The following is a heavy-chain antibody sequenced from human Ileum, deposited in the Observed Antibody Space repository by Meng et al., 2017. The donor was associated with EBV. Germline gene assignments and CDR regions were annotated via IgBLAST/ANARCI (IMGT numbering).Heavy chain of an antibody. J-gene: IGHJ5*02. CDR3: ATSRIAKFDR. CDR2: TYRRSRWYY. V-gene: IGHV6-1*01. Sequence: QLQWQGSGPGLVQTSQGLSLSCVISGDRVSSDKTAWNWIRQSPSRGLEWLGRTYRRSRWYYDYALSVKSRINISPDTSKNQVSLQLNSVTDEDTGIYYCATSRIAKFDRWGQGTLVTVSS. CDR1: GDRVSSDKTA.